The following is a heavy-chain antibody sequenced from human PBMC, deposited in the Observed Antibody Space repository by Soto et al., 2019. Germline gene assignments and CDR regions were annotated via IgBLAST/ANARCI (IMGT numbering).Heavy chain of an antibody. CDR1: GYTFTSYA. D-gene: IGHD3-22*01. Sequence: ASVKVSCKASGYTFTSYAMHWVRQAPGQRLEWMGWINAGNGNTKYSQKFQGRVTITRDTSASTAYMELSSLRPEDTAVYYCARDTLYDSSGYYYVGYNWFDPWGQGTLVTVSS. J-gene: IGHJ5*02. CDR2: INAGNGNT. V-gene: IGHV1-3*01. CDR3: ARDTLYDSSGYYYVGYNWFDP.